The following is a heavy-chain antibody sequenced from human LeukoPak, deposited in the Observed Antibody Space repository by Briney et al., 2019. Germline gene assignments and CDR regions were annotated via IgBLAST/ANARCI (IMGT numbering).Heavy chain of an antibody. CDR3: ARVQPAAGSAFDI. V-gene: IGHV4-4*07. D-gene: IGHD6-13*01. Sequence: SETLSLTCTVSGGSISTYYWSWIRQPAGKGLEWIGRIYTSGTTNYNPSLKSRVTISVDTSKNQFSLKLSSVTAADTAVYYCARVQPAAGSAFDIWGQGTMVTVSS. J-gene: IGHJ3*02. CDR1: GGSISTYY. CDR2: IYTSGTT.